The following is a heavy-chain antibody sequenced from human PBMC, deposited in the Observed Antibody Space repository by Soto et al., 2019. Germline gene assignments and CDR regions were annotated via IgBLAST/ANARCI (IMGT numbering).Heavy chain of an antibody. CDR3: ARLGGYYQAFDN. J-gene: IGHJ4*02. CDR2: IYYTGTT. Sequence: SETLSLTCTVSGGSIMDYYWSWILQPPWKGLEWIGYIYYTGTTTYNPSLKSRLTISEDTSKNQFSLKLRSVTSADTAVYYCARLGGYYQAFDNWGQGTLVTVSS. CDR1: GGSIMDYY. V-gene: IGHV4-59*08. D-gene: IGHD3-22*01.